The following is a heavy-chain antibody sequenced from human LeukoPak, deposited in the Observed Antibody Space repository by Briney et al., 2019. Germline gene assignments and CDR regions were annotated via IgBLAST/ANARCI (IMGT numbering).Heavy chain of an antibody. Sequence: GESLKISCMGSGYRFTNYGIAWARQMPGKGLEWMGILYPDDSDTRYSPSFQGHVTISADKSLSTASPQWRSLKASDTAMYYCARIWLRAFDIWGQGTMVTVSS. CDR1: GYRFTNYG. J-gene: IGHJ3*02. CDR3: ARIWLRAFDI. V-gene: IGHV5-51*01. CDR2: LYPDDSDT. D-gene: IGHD3-16*01.